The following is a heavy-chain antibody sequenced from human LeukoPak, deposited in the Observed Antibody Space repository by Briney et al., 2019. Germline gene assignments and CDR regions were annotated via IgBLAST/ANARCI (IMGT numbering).Heavy chain of an antibody. Sequence: GGSLRLSCAASGFTFSSHGMHWVRQAPGKGLEWVAVIANDGRDKKYADSVKGRFTISRDNSKNTLYLQMNSLRAEDTAVYYCARAPGQNHAFDIWGQGTLVTVSS. J-gene: IGHJ3*02. CDR1: GFTFSSHG. V-gene: IGHV3-30*03. CDR2: IANDGRDK. CDR3: ARAPGQNHAFDI.